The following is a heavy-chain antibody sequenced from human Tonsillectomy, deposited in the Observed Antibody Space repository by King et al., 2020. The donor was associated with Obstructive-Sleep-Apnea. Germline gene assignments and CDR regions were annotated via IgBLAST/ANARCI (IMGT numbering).Heavy chain of an antibody. D-gene: IGHD3-22*01. CDR1: GFTFSSYG. V-gene: IGHV3-30*18. CDR2: ISYDGSNK. CDR3: AKGVGDSSGDYYEFYYYYGMDV. Sequence: VQLVESGGGVVQPGRSLRLSCAASGFTFSSYGMHWVRQAPGKGLEWVAVISYDGSNKYYADSVKGRFTISRDNSKNTLYLQMNSLRAEDTAVYYCAKGVGDSSGDYYEFYYYYGMDVWGQGTTVTVSS. J-gene: IGHJ6*02.